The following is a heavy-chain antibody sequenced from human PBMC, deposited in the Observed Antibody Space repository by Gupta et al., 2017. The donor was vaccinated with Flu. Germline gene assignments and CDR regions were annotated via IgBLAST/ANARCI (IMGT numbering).Heavy chain of an antibody. CDR2: ISSSSSYI. Sequence: EVQLVESGGGLVKPGGSLRLSCAASGFTFSSYSMNWVRQAPGKGLEWVSSISSSSSYIYYADSVKGRFTISRDNAKNSLYLQMNSLRAEDTAVYYCARDRTGRITGTIPDYGGQGTLVTVSS. CDR3: ARDRTGRITGTIPDY. J-gene: IGHJ4*02. CDR1: GFTFSSYS. V-gene: IGHV3-21*01. D-gene: IGHD1-20*01.